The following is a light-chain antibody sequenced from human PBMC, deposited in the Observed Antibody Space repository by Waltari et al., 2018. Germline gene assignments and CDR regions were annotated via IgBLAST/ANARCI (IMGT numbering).Light chain of an antibody. Sequence: QLVLTQSPSASAPLGASVKLTCTLSGGHSSYAIAWHQQQPEKGPRFLMKVNSDGSHSKGDGIPDRCSGSRSGADRYLIISSLQSEDEADYYCQTWGTGIQLFGGGTKLTVL. CDR1: GGHSSYA. J-gene: IGLJ2*01. V-gene: IGLV4-69*01. CDR3: QTWGTGIQL. CDR2: VNSDGSH.